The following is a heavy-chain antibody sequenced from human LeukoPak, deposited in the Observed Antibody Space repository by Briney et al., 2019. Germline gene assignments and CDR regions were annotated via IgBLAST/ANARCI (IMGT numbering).Heavy chain of an antibody. D-gene: IGHD3-10*01. CDR1: GGSFSGYY. V-gene: IGHV4-34*01. CDR3: ASRAYYYGSGRTYYYGMDV. Sequence: SETLSLTCAVYGGSFSGYYWSWIRQPPGKGLEWIGETNHSGSTNYNPSLKSRVTISVDTSKNQFSLKLSSVTAADTAVYYCASRAYYYGSGRTYYYGMDVWGKGTTVTVSS. J-gene: IGHJ6*04. CDR2: TNHSGST.